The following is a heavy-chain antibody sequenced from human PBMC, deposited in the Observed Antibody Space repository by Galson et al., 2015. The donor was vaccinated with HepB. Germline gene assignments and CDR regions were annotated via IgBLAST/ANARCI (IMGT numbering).Heavy chain of an antibody. V-gene: IGHV3-33*01. J-gene: IGHJ3*02. D-gene: IGHD2-2*01. Sequence: SLRLSCAASGFTFTTYGMHWFRQAPGKGLEWVAVIRDDGSQKEYADSVKGRFTISRDNSKNTLYLRMNSLRAEDTAVYYCARDRPQGPAVRHDAFDIWGQGTVVTVSS. CDR1: GFTFTTYG. CDR3: ARDRPQGPAVRHDAFDI. CDR2: IRDDGSQK.